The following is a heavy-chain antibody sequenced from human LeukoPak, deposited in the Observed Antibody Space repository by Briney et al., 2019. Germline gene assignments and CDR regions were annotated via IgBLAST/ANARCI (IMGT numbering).Heavy chain of an antibody. CDR3: ARDKVDTMVRGVLNWFDP. CDR2: INAYNGNT. J-gene: IGHJ5*02. D-gene: IGHD3-10*01. V-gene: IGHV1-18*01. Sequence: ASVKVSCKASGYTFTSYGISWVRQAPGQGLEWMGWINAYNGNTNYAQKLQGRVTMTTDTSTGTAYMELRSLRSDDTAVYYCARDKVDTMVRGVLNWFDPWGQGTLVTVSS. CDR1: GYTFTSYG.